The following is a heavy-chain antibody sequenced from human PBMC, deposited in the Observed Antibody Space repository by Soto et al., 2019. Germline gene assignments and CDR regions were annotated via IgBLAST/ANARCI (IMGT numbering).Heavy chain of an antibody. CDR2: ISAYNGNT. Sequence: VSVKVSCTASGYTFTSYGISWVRQAPGQGLEWMGWISAYNGNTNYAQKLQGRVTMTTDTSTSTAYMELRSLRSDDTAVYYCASGDYGDYQVVGAFDIWGQGTMVTVSS. J-gene: IGHJ3*02. CDR1: GYTFTSYG. V-gene: IGHV1-18*01. D-gene: IGHD4-17*01. CDR3: ASGDYGDYQVVGAFDI.